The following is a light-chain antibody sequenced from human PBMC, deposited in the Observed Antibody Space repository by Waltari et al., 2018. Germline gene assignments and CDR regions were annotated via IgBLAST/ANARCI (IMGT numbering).Light chain of an antibody. CDR3: QQYDNLPIT. Sequence: DIQMTQSPSSLSASVGDRVTITCRASQDISNYLNWYQQKPGRAPKLLIYDASNLETGVPSRFSGSGSGTHFTFTISSLQPEDIATYYCQQYDNLPITFGQGTRLEIK. CDR1: QDISNY. V-gene: IGKV1-33*01. CDR2: DAS. J-gene: IGKJ5*01.